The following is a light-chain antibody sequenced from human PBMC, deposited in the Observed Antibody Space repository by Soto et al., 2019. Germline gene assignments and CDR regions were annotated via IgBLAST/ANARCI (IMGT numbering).Light chain of an antibody. Sequence: EIVMTQSPATLSVSPGERATLSCRASQTVYTTLAWYQQKPGQAPRLLIYGASTRATGIPARFSGTGSATEFTLTISSLQSEDSAVYSCQQYSKWPLTFGGGTKVEI. CDR2: GAS. CDR3: QQYSKWPLT. V-gene: IGKV3-15*01. J-gene: IGKJ4*01. CDR1: QTVYTT.